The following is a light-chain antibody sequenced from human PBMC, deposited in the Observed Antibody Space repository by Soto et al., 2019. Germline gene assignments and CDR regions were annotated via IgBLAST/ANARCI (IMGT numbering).Light chain of an antibody. J-gene: IGKJ1*01. CDR1: QSVSSSY. Sequence: EIVFTQSPGTLSLSPGERATLSCRASQSVSSSYLAWYQQKPGQAPRLLIYGASSRATGIPDRFSGSGSGTDFTLTISRLEPEDFAVYYCQQDGSSPVTFGQGTKVDIK. CDR2: GAS. CDR3: QQDGSSPVT. V-gene: IGKV3-20*01.